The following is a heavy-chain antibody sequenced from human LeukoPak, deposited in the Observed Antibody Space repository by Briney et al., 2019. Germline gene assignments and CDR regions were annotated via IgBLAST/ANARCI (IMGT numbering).Heavy chain of an antibody. CDR1: GGSFSGYY. CDR3: ATTSYYYDSPDY. V-gene: IGHV4-34*01. D-gene: IGHD3-22*01. CDR2: INHSGST. Sequence: SETLSLTCAVYGGSFSGYYWSWIRQPPGKGLEWLGEINHSGSTNYNPSLKSRVTISVDTSKNQFSLKLSSVTAADTAVYYCATTSYYYDSPDYWGQGTLVTVSS. J-gene: IGHJ4*02.